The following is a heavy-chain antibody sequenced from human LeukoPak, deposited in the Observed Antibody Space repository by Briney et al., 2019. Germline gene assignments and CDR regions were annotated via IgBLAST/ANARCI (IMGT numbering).Heavy chain of an antibody. CDR2: INKDGGGI. V-gene: IGHV3-7*03. CDR3: AGGNSMDV. Sequence: PGGSLRLSCAVSGFPFSNSWMYWVRQAPGKGLEGVANINKDGGGISYVDSVKGRFIISRDNARNSLYLQMNSLRVEDTAVYFCAGGNSMDVWGKGTVVTVSS. J-gene: IGHJ6*04. D-gene: IGHD1/OR15-1a*01. CDR1: GFPFSNSW.